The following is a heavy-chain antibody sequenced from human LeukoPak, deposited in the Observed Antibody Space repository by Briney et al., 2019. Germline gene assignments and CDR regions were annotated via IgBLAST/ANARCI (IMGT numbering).Heavy chain of an antibody. J-gene: IGHJ6*02. D-gene: IGHD3-10*01. CDR1: GYTFTSYD. Sequence: VASAKVSCKASGYTFTSYDINWVRQATGQGLEWMGWMNPNSGNTGYAQTFQGRVTMTRNTSISTAYMELSSLRSEDTAVYYCARGSEVDYYGSGSYYKRYYYYYGMDVWGQGTTVTVSS. CDR3: ARGSEVDYYGSGSYYKRYYYYYGMDV. CDR2: MNPNSGNT. V-gene: IGHV1-8*01.